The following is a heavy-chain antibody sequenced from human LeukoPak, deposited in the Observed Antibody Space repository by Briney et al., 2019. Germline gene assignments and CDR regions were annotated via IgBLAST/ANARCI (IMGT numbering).Heavy chain of an antibody. CDR3: ARELSIAVAGTWYFDL. J-gene: IGHJ2*01. Sequence: SETLSLTCAVYGGSFSGYYWSWIRQPAGKGLEWIGRIYTSGSTNYNPSLKSRVTMSVDTSKNQFSLKLSSVTAADTAVYYCARELSIAVAGTWYFDLWGRGTLVTVSS. V-gene: IGHV4-59*10. CDR1: GGSFSGYY. D-gene: IGHD6-19*01. CDR2: IYTSGST.